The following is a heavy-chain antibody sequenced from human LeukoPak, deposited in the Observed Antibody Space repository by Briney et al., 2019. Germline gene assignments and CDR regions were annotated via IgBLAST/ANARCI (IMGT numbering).Heavy chain of an antibody. J-gene: IGHJ4*02. CDR1: GFTFSSYA. Sequence: GGSLRLSCAASGFTFSSYAMSWVRQAPGKGLEWVSAISGSGSTYYADSVKGRFTISRDNSKNTLYLQMNSLRAEDTAVYYCARGCSGGSCYFWGQGTLVTVSS. V-gene: IGHV3-23*01. D-gene: IGHD2-15*01. CDR3: ARGCSGGSCYF. CDR2: ISGSGST.